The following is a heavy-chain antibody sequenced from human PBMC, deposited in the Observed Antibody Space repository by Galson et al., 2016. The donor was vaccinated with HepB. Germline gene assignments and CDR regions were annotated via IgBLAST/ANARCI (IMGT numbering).Heavy chain of an antibody. CDR1: GFTFNAYA. V-gene: IGHV3-23*01. CDR3: AQRRLGLGNFYFDY. D-gene: IGHD3-16*01. CDR2: ITSSGVGT. J-gene: IGHJ4*02. Sequence: SLRLSCAASGFTFNAYAMSWVRQSPGKGLEWVSAITSSGVGTFNTDSVKGRFTISRDNSKNTLYLQMNSLRVEDTATYFCAQRRLGLGNFYFDYWGQGTLVTVSS.